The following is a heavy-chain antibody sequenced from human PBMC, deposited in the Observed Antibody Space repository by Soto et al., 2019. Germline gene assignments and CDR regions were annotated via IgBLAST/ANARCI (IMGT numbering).Heavy chain of an antibody. J-gene: IGHJ5*02. D-gene: IGHD6-13*01. CDR1: GGSISSGGYS. CDR2: VYHSGST. Sequence: SETLSLTCAVSGGSISSGGYSGSWIRQPPGKGLEWIGYVYHSGSTYYNPSLKSRVTISVDRSKNQFSLRLTSVTAADTAVYYCARDGSAAATPGEVRCFDPWGQGTLVTVSS. CDR3: ARDGSAAATPGEVRCFDP. V-gene: IGHV4-30-2*01.